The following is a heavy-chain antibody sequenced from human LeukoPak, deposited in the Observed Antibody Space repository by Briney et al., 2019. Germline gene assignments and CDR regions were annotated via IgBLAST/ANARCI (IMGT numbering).Heavy chain of an antibody. CDR2: ISGSGSII. J-gene: IGHJ4*02. Sequence: PGGSLRLSCAASGFSFSSYEMNWVRQAPGKGLEWVSYISGSGSIIYYADSVKGRFTISRDNAKKSLYLQMNSLRVEDTAVYYCARKGWFAFDYWGQGTLVTVSS. V-gene: IGHV3-48*03. CDR1: GFSFSSYE. D-gene: IGHD3-10*01. CDR3: ARKGWFAFDY.